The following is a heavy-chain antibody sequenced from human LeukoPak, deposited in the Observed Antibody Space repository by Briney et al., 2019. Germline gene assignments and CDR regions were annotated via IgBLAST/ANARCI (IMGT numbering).Heavy chain of an antibody. CDR1: GYSISSGYY. D-gene: IGHD3-10*01. CDR3: ARGTGELRGYYYYYYMDV. CDR2: IYHSGST. J-gene: IGHJ6*03. V-gene: IGHV4-38-2*02. Sequence: SETLSLTCTVSGYSISSGYYWGWIRQPPGKGLEWIGSIYHSGSTYYNPSLKSRVTISIDTSKNQFSLKLSSVTAADTAVYYCARGTGELRGYYYYYYMDVWGKGTTVTISS.